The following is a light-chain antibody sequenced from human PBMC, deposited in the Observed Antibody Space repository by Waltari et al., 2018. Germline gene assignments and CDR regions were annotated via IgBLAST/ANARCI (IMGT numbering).Light chain of an antibody. Sequence: EIVLTQSPATLSLSPGERATLSCRPSPTVSSDLARYQQKSGQAPRLLIYDASNRANDIPARVSGNGSGTDFTLTISSLEPEDFAVYDCQQRSNWPLTFGGGTKVEIK. J-gene: IGKJ4*01. CDR1: PTVSSD. CDR2: DAS. V-gene: IGKV3-11*01. CDR3: QQRSNWPLT.